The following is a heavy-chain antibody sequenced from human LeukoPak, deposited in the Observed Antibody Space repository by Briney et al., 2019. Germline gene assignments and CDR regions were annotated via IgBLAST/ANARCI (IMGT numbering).Heavy chain of an antibody. J-gene: IGHJ4*02. V-gene: IGHV3-7*01. CDR2: IKTDGSEK. Sequence: GGTLCLSCAASGFTFNKYWMSWVRQAPGKGLEWVAHIKTDGSEKYYVDSVKGRFTISRDNAKNSLFLQMNNLRAEDTAVYYGARTGDYGDDYWGQGTLVTVSA. D-gene: IGHD4-17*01. CDR3: ARTGDYGDDY. CDR1: GFTFNKYW.